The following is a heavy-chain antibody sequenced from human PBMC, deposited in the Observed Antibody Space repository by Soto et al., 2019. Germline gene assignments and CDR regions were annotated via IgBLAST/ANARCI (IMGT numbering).Heavy chain of an antibody. V-gene: IGHV4-30-4*01. Sequence: SQTKSLTCTVSGGTIRSGGYCWSWIRQPPGKGLEWIGYIYYSGSTYYNPSLKSRVTISVDTSKNQFSLKLSSVTAADTAVYYCARDYDSSGYYYLDYWGQGTLVTVSS. CDR1: GGTIRSGGYC. CDR3: ARDYDSSGYYYLDY. D-gene: IGHD3-22*01. J-gene: IGHJ4*02. CDR2: IYYSGST.